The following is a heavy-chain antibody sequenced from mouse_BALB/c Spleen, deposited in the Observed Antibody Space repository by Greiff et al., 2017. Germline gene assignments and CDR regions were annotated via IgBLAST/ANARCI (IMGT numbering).Heavy chain of an antibody. Sequence: DVQLQESGPGLVKPSQSLSLTCSVTGYSITSGYYWNWIRQFPGNKLEWMGYISYDGSNNYNPSLKNRISITRDTSKNQFFLKLNSVTTEDTATYYCARDSYYGFYAMDYWGQGTSVTVSS. CDR1: GYSITSGYY. CDR2: ISYDGSN. V-gene: IGHV3-6*02. J-gene: IGHJ4*01. CDR3: ARDSYYGFYAMDY. D-gene: IGHD2-9*01.